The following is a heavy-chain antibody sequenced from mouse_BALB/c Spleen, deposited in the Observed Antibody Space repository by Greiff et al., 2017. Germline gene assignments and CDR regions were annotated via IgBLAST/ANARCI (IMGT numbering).Heavy chain of an antibody. CDR2: IDPYNGGT. Sequence: EVQLQESGPELVKPGASVKVSCKASGYSFTDYNMYWVKQSHGKSLEWIGYIDPYNGGTSYNQKFKGKATLTVDKSSSTAFMHLNSLTSEDSAVYYGARMGIYYYGSSYWYFDVWGAGTTVTVSS. CDR3: ARMGIYYYGSSYWYFDV. V-gene: IGHV1S135*01. J-gene: IGHJ1*01. CDR1: GYSFTDYN. D-gene: IGHD1-1*01.